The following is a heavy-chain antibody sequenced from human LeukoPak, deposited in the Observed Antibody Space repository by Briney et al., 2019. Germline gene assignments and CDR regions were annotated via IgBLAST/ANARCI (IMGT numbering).Heavy chain of an antibody. CDR2: IYYSGST. CDR1: GGSISSSSYY. CDR3: ARARYDSSGFRG. D-gene: IGHD3-22*01. J-gene: IGHJ4*02. V-gene: IGHV4-39*07. Sequence: SETLSLACTVSGGSISSSSYYWGWIRQPPGKGLEWIGSIYYSGSTYYNPSLKSRVTISVDTSKNQFSLKLSSVTAADTAVYYCARARYDSSGFRGWGQGTLVTVSS.